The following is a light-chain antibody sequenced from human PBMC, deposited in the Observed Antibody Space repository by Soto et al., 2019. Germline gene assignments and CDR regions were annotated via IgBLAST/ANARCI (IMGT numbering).Light chain of an antibody. CDR2: DAS. CDR1: QTVRNNY. J-gene: IGKJ4*01. V-gene: IGKV3-20*01. Sequence: ECVLTQSPGTLSLSRGERATLPCRDSQTVRNNYLAWYQQKPGQAPRLLIYDASSRATGIPDRFSGGGSGTDCTLAISRLEPEDFAVYYCQQFSSYPLTLRGGTKVDIK. CDR3: QQFSSYPLT.